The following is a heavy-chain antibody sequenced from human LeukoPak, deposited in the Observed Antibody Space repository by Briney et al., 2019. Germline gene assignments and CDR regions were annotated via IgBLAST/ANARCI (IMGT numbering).Heavy chain of an antibody. CDR2: VSGSGGST. V-gene: IGHV3-23*01. D-gene: IGHD3-10*01. CDR1: GIAFDAYV. CDR3: AILGITMVRGEGLDF. J-gene: IGHJ4*02. Sequence: GGSLRLSCAASGIAFDAYVMTWVRQAPGKGLEWVSTVSGSGGSTYYADSVKGRFTISRDNSKNTLYLQMNSLRAEDTAVYYCAILGITMVRGEGLDFWGQGTLVTVSS.